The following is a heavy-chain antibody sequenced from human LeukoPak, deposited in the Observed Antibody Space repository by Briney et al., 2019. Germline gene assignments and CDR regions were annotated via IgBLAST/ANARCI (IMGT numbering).Heavy chain of an antibody. CDR3: ARATMMPDY. Sequence: SETLSLTCTVSGGSISSYYWSWIRQPPGKGLEWIGYIYYSGSTNYNPPLKSRVTISVDTSKNQFSLKLSSVTAADTAVYYCARATMMPDYWGQGTLVTVSS. CDR1: GGSISSYY. J-gene: IGHJ4*02. CDR2: IYYSGST. D-gene: IGHD3-22*01. V-gene: IGHV4-59*08.